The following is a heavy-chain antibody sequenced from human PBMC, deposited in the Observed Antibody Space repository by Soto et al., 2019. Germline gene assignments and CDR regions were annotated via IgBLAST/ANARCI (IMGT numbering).Heavy chain of an antibody. V-gene: IGHV3-23*01. CDR1: GFTFSAYA. Sequence: GGSLRLSLSAPGFTFSAYAMSWVRPAPGKGLEWVSAISGSGGSSYYADSVKGRFTISRDSSKNTLYLQMNSLRAEDTAVYYCAKATLRSFYYFDYWGQGTLVTVSS. CDR2: ISGSGGSS. J-gene: IGHJ4*02. CDR3: AKATLRSFYYFDY. D-gene: IGHD4-17*01.